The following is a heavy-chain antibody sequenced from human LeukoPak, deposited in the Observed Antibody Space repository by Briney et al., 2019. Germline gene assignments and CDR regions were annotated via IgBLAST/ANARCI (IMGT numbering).Heavy chain of an antibody. V-gene: IGHV3-72*01. CDR2: IRTRTKGYTT. CDR1: GFTFSDYY. CDR3: ARDYDSSGPAHY. D-gene: IGHD3-22*01. J-gene: IGHJ4*02. Sequence: GGSLRLSCEASGFTFSDYYMDWIRQTPGKGLEWVGRIRTRTKGYTTDYGAPVEGRFSISRDNSKNTLYLQMNSLRAEDTAVYYCARDYDSSGPAHYWGQGTLVTVSS.